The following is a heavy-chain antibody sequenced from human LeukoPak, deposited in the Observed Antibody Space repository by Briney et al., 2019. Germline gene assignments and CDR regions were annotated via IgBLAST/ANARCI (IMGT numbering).Heavy chain of an antibody. Sequence: GRSLRLSCAASGYSFISYGMHWVRQAPGKGLEWVAVTRGRFTISRDRSNNTLYLQMDSLTPENTAVYYCARDRRYCSSTSCYAWPYFYGMDVWGQGTTVTVSS. V-gene: IGHV3-30*03. D-gene: IGHD2-2*01. CDR1: GYSFISYG. J-gene: IGHJ6*02. CDR3: ARDRRYCSSTSCYAWPYFYGMDV.